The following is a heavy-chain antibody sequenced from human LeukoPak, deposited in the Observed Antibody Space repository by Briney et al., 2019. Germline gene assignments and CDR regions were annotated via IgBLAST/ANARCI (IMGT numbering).Heavy chain of an antibody. V-gene: IGHV3-48*04. CDR3: ARDELRSSGYYYVV. CDR1: GFTFSSYS. D-gene: IGHD3-22*01. J-gene: IGHJ4*02. Sequence: GGSLRLSCAASGFTFSSYSMNWVRQAPGKGLEWVSYISSSSSTIYYADSVKGRFTISRDNAKNSLYLQMNSLRAEDTAVYYCARDELRSSGYYYVVWGQGTLVTVSS. CDR2: ISSSSSTI.